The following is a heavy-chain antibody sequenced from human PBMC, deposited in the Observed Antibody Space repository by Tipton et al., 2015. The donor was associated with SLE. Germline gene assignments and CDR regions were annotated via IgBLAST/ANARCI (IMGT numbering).Heavy chain of an antibody. CDR3: ARNPYYYGSGLDY. CDR2: IYYSGST. CDR1: GGSISSHY. D-gene: IGHD3-10*01. V-gene: IGHV4-59*08. Sequence: LSLTCTVSGGSISSHYWSWIRQPPGKGLEWIGYIYYSGSTNYNPSLKSRVTISVDTSKNQFSLKLSSVTAADTAVYYCARNPYYYGSGLDYWGQGTLVTVSS. J-gene: IGHJ4*02.